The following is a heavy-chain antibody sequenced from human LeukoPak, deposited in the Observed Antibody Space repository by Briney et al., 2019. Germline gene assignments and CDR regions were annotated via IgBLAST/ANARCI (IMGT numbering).Heavy chain of an antibody. J-gene: IGHJ5*02. CDR1: GFTVSSRY. Sequence: GGSLRLSCAASGFTVSSRYMSWVRQAPGEGLEWVSVLYSGGNTYYADSVEGRFTVSRDNSMNTLYLQMNSLRAEDTAVYYCAKDPAAAGTGWFDPWGQGTLVTVSS. CDR2: LYSGGNT. V-gene: IGHV3-53*01. CDR3: AKDPAAAGTGWFDP. D-gene: IGHD6-13*01.